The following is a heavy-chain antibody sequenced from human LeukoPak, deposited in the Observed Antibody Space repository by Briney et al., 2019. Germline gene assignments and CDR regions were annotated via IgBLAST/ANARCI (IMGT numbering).Heavy chain of an antibody. V-gene: IGHV4-31*03. J-gene: IGHJ3*02. CDR1: GGSISSGGYY. CDR2: IYYSGST. Sequence: PSETLSLTCTVSGGSISSGGYYWSWIRQHPGKGLEWIGYIYYSGSTYYNPSLKSRITISVDTSKNQFSLKLSSVTAADTAVYYCARTGTRGYYYDSSGYYAFDIWGQGTMVTVSS. CDR3: ARTGTRGYYYDSSGYYAFDI. D-gene: IGHD3-22*01.